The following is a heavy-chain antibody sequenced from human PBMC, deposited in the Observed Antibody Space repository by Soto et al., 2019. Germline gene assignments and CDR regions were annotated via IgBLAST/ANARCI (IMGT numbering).Heavy chain of an antibody. CDR2: IYHSGRT. D-gene: IGHD3-22*01. J-gene: IGHJ4*02. Sequence: QVQLQESGPGLVKPSGTLSLTCAVSGGSISSSNWWSWFRQPPGKGRGGIGEIYHSGRTNYNPSLQSRVTISVDKSKNQFSLKLSSVTAAATAVYYCARDGDYYDSSGYYDYWGQGTLVTVSS. CDR1: GGSISSSNW. CDR3: ARDGDYYDSSGYYDY. V-gene: IGHV4-4*02.